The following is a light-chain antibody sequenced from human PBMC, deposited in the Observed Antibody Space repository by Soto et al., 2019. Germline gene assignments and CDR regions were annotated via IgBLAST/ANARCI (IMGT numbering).Light chain of an antibody. V-gene: IGKV4-1*01. CDR2: WAS. CDR3: QQYYMTPRT. J-gene: IGKJ1*01. Sequence: DIVMTQSPDSLAVSLGERATINCKSSQSVLYSSNNKNYLACYQQKPGQPPKLLIYWASTRESGVPDRFSGSGSGTDFALTISSLQAEDVAVYYWQQYYMTPRTFGQGTKVEIK. CDR1: QSVLYSSNNKNY.